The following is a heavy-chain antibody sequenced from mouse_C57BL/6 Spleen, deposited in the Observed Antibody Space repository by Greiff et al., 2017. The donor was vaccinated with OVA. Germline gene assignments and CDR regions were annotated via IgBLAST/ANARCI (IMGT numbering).Heavy chain of an antibody. V-gene: IGHV5-4*03. CDR2: ISDGGSYT. CDR3: ARGGGYYPFDY. D-gene: IGHD2-3*01. Sequence: DVMLVESGGGLVKPGGSLKLSCAASGFTFSSYAMSWVRQTPEKRLEWVATISDGGSYTYYPDNVKGRFTISRDNAKNNLYLQMSHLKSEDTAMYYCARGGGYYPFDYWGQGTTLTVSS. J-gene: IGHJ2*01. CDR1: GFTFSSYA.